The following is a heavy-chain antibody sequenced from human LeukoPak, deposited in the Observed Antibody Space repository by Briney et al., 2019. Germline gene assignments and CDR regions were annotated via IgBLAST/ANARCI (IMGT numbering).Heavy chain of an antibody. CDR1: GFTVSSYW. J-gene: IGHJ4*02. Sequence: GGSLRLSCAASGFTVSSYWMSWVRQAPGKGLEWVATIKEDGSDKYYVDSVKGRYSISRDNAENSLYLQMNSLRAEDTAVYYCTRDVHDYWGQGTLVTVSS. CDR2: IKEDGSDK. D-gene: IGHD3-10*02. CDR3: TRDVHDY. V-gene: IGHV3-7*01.